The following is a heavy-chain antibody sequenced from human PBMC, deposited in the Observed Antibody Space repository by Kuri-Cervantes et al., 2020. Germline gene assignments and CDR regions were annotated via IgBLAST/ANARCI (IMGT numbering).Heavy chain of an antibody. J-gene: IGHJ4*02. D-gene: IGHD5-24*01. V-gene: IGHV1-2*02. CDR3: ARGAGRLQKYYFDY. Sequence: ASVKVSCKASGYTFTGYYMHWVRQAPGQGLEWMGWINPNSGGTNYAQKFQGRVTMTRDTSISTAYMELSRLRSEDTAVYYCARGAGRLQKYYFDYWGQGTLVTVSS. CDR1: GYTFTGYY. CDR2: INPNSGGT.